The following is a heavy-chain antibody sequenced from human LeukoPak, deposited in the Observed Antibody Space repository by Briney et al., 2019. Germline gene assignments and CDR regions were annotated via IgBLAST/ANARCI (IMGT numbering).Heavy chain of an antibody. CDR1: GGTFSSYA. CDR2: IIPIIGTA. CDR3: ARPQDYGVYDYFDY. J-gene: IGHJ4*01. V-gene: IGHV1-69*05. Sequence: SVKVSCKASGGTFSSYAISWVRQAPGQGLEWMGGIIPIIGTANYAQKFQGRVTITTDESTSTAYMELSSLRSEDTAVYYCARPQDYGVYDYFDYQGHGTPGTVAS. D-gene: IGHD4-17*01.